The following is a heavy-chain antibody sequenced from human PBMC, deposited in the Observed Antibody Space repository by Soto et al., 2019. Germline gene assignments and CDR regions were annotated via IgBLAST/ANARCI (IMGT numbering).Heavy chain of an antibody. D-gene: IGHD3-3*01. Sequence: GGSLRLSCAASGFTASSNYMSWVRQAPGKGLEWVSVIYSGGSTYYADSVKGRFTISRHNSKNTLYLQMNSLRAEDTAVYYCARVLNDFWSGYSDYWGQGTLVTVSS. CDR1: GFTASSNY. CDR2: IYSGGST. J-gene: IGHJ4*02. V-gene: IGHV3-53*04. CDR3: ARVLNDFWSGYSDY.